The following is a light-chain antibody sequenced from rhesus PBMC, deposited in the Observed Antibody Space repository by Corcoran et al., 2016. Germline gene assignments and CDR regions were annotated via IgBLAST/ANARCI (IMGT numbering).Light chain of an antibody. Sequence: DIQMTQSPSSLSASVGDTVTITCRASPGISNYLNWFQQKPGKAPMLLIYAESSLEIGVPSRFSGIGFGIDFTITIISLQPGDFAVYHCRQHNSYPFTFGPGTKLDIK. J-gene: IGKJ3*01. CDR2: AES. CDR3: RQHNSYPFT. V-gene: IGKV1-28*03. CDR1: PGISNY.